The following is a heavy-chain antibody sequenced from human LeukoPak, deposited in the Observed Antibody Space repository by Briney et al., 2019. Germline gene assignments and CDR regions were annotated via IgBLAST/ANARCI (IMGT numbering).Heavy chain of an antibody. CDR3: ARAQQPVRGDFDY. J-gene: IGHJ4*01. CDR1: GFTFDDYG. CDR2: SNWNGGST. Sequence: GRSLRLSCAASGFTFDDYGMSWVRQAPGKGLEWVAVSNWNGGSTGYADSVKGRLTISRDNAKNSLYLQMNSLRAEDTALYYCARAQQPVRGDFDYQGTGTPVTVSS. D-gene: IGHD6-13*01. V-gene: IGHV3-20*04.